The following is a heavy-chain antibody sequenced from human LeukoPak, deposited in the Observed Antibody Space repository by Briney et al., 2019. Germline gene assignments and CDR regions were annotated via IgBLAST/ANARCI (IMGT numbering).Heavy chain of an antibody. D-gene: IGHD3-22*01. Sequence: GPALSKPPPTLTLTCTFSGFSLSTRGVCVSWIPQPPGKALEWLSRIDWDDDKYYSTSLKTRLTISKDTSENQVVLTMTNMDPVDTATYYCVRSYYYGSSGYFFDYWGQGTLVAVSS. CDR2: IDWDDDK. V-gene: IGHV2-70*11. J-gene: IGHJ4*02. CDR1: GFSLSTRGVC. CDR3: VRSYYYGSSGYFFDY.